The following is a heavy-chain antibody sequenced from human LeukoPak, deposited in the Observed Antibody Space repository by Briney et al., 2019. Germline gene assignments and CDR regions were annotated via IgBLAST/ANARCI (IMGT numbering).Heavy chain of an antibody. D-gene: IGHD6-19*01. J-gene: IGHJ4*02. CDR3: ARTIVVAGFTDYFDY. Sequence: PGGSLRLSCAASGFTVSSNYMSWVRQAAGRGLEWVSVIYSFGSTYYADSVEGRFSISRDNSKNMLYLQMNSLRAEDTAVYYCARTIVVAGFTDYFDYWGQGTLVSVSS. CDR2: IYSFGST. V-gene: IGHV3-53*01. CDR1: GFTVSSNY.